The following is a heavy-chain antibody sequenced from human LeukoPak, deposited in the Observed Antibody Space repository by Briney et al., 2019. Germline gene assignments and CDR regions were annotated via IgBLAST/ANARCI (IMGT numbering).Heavy chain of an antibody. Sequence: GGSLRLSGVASVFIFSDYWMNWVRPVAGRGLEWVANINEDGSVQDYVHSVRGRFTISRDNAKNSMYLQMNSLRAEDTAIYYCASRESSTSRCHWRDGNLVTVSS. V-gene: IGHV3-7*01. CDR3: ASRESSTSRCH. D-gene: IGHD5/OR15-5a*01. CDR2: INEDGSVQ. J-gene: IGHJ4*01. CDR1: VFIFSDYW.